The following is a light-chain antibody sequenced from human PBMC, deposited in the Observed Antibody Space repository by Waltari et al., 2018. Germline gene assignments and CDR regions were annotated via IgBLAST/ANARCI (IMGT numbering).Light chain of an antibody. Sequence: DIQMTQSPSSLSASVGDIVTITCRASQSITNFLNWYQQRPGKAPKLLIYAASILQSGVPSKFSGSGSGTDFTLTISSLQPEDFATYYCQQSYNTPLTFGGGTKVEIK. CDR2: AAS. CDR3: QQSYNTPLT. V-gene: IGKV1-39*01. J-gene: IGKJ4*01. CDR1: QSITNF.